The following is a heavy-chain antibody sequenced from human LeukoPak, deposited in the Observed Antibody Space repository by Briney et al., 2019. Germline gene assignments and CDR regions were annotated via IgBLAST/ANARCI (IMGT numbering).Heavy chain of an antibody. CDR1: GYTFTSYD. J-gene: IGHJ6*03. CDR3: ARGGGSYYRAYYYYYMDV. Sequence: ASVKVSCKASGYTFTSYDINWVRQATGQGLEWMGWMNPNSGNTGYAQKFQGRVTMTRNTSISTAYMELSSLRSEDTAVYYCARGGGSYYRAYYYYYMDVWGKGTTVTVSS. V-gene: IGHV1-8*01. D-gene: IGHD1-26*01. CDR2: MNPNSGNT.